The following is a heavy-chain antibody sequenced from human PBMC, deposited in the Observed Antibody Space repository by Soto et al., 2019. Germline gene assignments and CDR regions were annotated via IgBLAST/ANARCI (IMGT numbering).Heavy chain of an antibody. D-gene: IGHD3-10*01. Sequence: GASLRRSCEGSRYSFTSYWIGWVRQLPEKGLAWMLIIYPGDSDTRYSPSFHGQVTISADKSISTCYLQWSSLKASDPAMYYSARHRVIMHRGVISASDPLDKCSLGTV. CDR1: RYSFTSYW. CDR2: IYPGDSDT. CDR3: ARHRVIMHRGVISASDP. J-gene: IGHJ5*02. V-gene: IGHV5-51*01.